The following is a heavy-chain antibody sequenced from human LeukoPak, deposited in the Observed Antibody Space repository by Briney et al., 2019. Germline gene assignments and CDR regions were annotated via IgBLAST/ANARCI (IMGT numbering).Heavy chain of an antibody. J-gene: IGHJ5*02. D-gene: IGHD1-26*01. CDR3: AKDAEVGATFGYNWFDP. Sequence: PGGSLRLSCAASGFTFSSYAMSWVRQAPGKGLEWVSAISGSGGSTYYADSVKGRFTISRDNSKNTLYLQMNSLRAEDTAVYYCAKDAEVGATFGYNWFDPWGQGTLVIVSS. CDR2: ISGSGGST. V-gene: IGHV3-23*01. CDR1: GFTFSSYA.